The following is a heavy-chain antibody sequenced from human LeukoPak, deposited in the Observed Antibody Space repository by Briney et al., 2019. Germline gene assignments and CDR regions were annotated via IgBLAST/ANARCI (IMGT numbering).Heavy chain of an antibody. Sequence: SETLSLTCTVSGGSISSYYWSWIRQPPGKGLEWIGYIYYSGSTNYNPSLKSRVTISVDTSKNQFSLKLSSVTAADTAVYYCARHPTGDLAFDIWGQGIMVTVSS. CDR1: GGSISSYY. CDR3: ARHPTGDLAFDI. D-gene: IGHD7-27*01. J-gene: IGHJ3*02. V-gene: IGHV4-59*08. CDR2: IYYSGST.